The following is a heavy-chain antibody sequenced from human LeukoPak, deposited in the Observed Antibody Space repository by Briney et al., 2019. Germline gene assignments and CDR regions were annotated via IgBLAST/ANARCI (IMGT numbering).Heavy chain of an antibody. CDR1: GFTVSSNY. CDR2: IYSGGST. D-gene: IGHD3-22*01. Sequence: GGPLRLSCAASGFTVSSNYMSWVRQAPGKGLEWVSVIYSGGSTYYADSVKGRFTISRDNSKNTLYLQMKSLRAEDTAVYYCARGTYYYDNSGYALDYWGQGTLVTVSS. V-gene: IGHV3-66*01. CDR3: ARGTYYYDNSGYALDY. J-gene: IGHJ4*02.